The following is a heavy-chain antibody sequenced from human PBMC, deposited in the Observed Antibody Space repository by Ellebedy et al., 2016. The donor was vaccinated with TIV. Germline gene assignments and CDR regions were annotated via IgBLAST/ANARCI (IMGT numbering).Heavy chain of an antibody. Sequence: PGGSLRLSCAASGFTFSSYWMSWVRQAPGKGLEWVANIPPDGSEKYYVDSVKGRFTISRDNAKNSLYLEMNSLRAEDTAVYYCARDYYGSENWGQGTLVTVSS. J-gene: IGHJ4*02. D-gene: IGHD3-10*01. CDR1: GFTFSSYW. CDR2: IPPDGSEK. V-gene: IGHV3-7*01. CDR3: ARDYYGSEN.